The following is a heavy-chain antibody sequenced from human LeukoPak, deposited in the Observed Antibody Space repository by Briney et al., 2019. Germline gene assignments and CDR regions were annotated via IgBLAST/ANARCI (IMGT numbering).Heavy chain of an antibody. V-gene: IGHV3-43D*04. J-gene: IGHJ6*03. CDR3: AKGGYSYGFYYYYYMDV. CDR1: GFTFDDYA. CDR2: ISWDGGST. D-gene: IGHD5-18*01. Sequence: GGSLRLSCAASGFTFDDYAMHWVRQAPGKGLEWVSLISWDGGSTYYADSVKGRFTISRDNNKNSLYPQMNSLRAEDTALYYCAKGGYSYGFYYYYYMDVWGKGTTVTVSS.